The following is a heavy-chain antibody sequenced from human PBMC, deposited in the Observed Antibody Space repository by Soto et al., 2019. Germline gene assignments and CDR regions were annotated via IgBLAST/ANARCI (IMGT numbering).Heavy chain of an antibody. D-gene: IGHD3-22*01. CDR1: GFTFSSYW. CDR3: ARGDGDYYDGNGYLGRH. J-gene: IGHJ4*02. Sequence: EVQLVESGGGLVQPGGSLTLSCAASGFTFSSYWMHWVRQAPGKGLVWVARIKSDGSGTIYADSVKGRLTISRDNARNTLYLQMNSVRGEDTAVYFCARGDGDYYDGNGYLGRHWGQGTLVTVSS. CDR2: IKSDGSGT. V-gene: IGHV3-74*01.